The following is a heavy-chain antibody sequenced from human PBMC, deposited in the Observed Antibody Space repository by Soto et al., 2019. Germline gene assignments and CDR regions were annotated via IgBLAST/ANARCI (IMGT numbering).Heavy chain of an antibody. V-gene: IGHV3-11*01. Sequence: GGSLRLSCAASGFTFSDYYMSWIRQAPGKGLEWVSYISSSGSTIYYADSVKGRFTISRDNAKNSLYLQMNSLRAEDMAVYYCARFQTRITMIVVVTTDAFDIWGQGTMVTVSS. CDR2: ISSSGSTI. J-gene: IGHJ3*02. D-gene: IGHD3-22*01. CDR1: GFTFSDYY. CDR3: ARFQTRITMIVVVTTDAFDI.